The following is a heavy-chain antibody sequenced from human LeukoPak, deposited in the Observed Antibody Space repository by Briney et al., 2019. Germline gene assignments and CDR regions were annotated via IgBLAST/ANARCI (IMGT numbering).Heavy chain of an antibody. CDR1: GGSFSGYY. V-gene: IGHV4-59*01. J-gene: IGHJ4*02. CDR2: IYYSGST. D-gene: IGHD5-18*01. CDR3: ARGGIQLWSYFDY. Sequence: SETLSLTCAVYGGSFSGYYWSWIRQPPGKGLEWIGYIYYSGSTNYNPSLKSRVTISVDTSKNQFSLKLSSVTAADTAVYYCARGGIQLWSYFDYWGQGTLVTVSS.